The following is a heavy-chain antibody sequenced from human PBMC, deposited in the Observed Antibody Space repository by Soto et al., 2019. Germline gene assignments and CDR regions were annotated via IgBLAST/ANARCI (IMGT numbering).Heavy chain of an antibody. J-gene: IGHJ4*02. CDR3: ARPPGYISDWYYFDL. Sequence: GASVKVSCKASGYSFIDYYMHWVREAPGQGFGWMGRINPKSGGTNYAQKFEGRVTMTWDTSLNTAYMELSSLISEDTAVYYCARPPGYISDWYYFDLWGQGTLVTVSS. CDR2: INPKSGGT. V-gene: IGHV1-2*02. D-gene: IGHD3-9*01. CDR1: GYSFIDYY.